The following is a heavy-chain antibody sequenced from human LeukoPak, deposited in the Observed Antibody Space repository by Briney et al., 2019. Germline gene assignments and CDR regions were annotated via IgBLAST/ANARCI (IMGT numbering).Heavy chain of an antibody. CDR2: ISGSGGST. J-gene: IGHJ4*02. CDR3: AKDLAAFVVVNLVGNY. D-gene: IGHD2-21*01. V-gene: IGHV3-23*01. CDR1: GFTFSSYA. Sequence: GGSLRLSCAASGFTFSSYAMSWVRQAPGKGLEWVSAISGSGGSTYYADSVKGRFTISRDNSKNTLYLQMNSLRAEDTAVYYCAKDLAAFVVVNLVGNYWGQGTLVTVSS.